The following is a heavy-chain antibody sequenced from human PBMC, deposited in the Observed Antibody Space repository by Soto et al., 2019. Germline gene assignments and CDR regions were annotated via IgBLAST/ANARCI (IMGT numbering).Heavy chain of an antibody. D-gene: IGHD3-22*01. Sequence: QVQLQESGPGLVKPSETLSLTCTVSGGSVSSGSYYWSWIRQPPGKGLECIGYINYSGSTNYNPPLNSRVPISLDTSKNHFSLKLSSVTAADTAVYYCARRPPHSSGGYYDSSGGLDYYYGMDVWGQGTTVTVSS. CDR1: GGSVSSGSYY. J-gene: IGHJ6*02. CDR3: ARRPPHSSGGYYDSSGGLDYYYGMDV. V-gene: IGHV4-61*01. CDR2: INYSGST.